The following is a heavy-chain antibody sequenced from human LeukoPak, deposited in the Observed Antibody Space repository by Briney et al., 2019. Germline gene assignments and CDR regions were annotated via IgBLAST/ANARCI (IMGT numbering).Heavy chain of an antibody. CDR1: GFTFSSYE. Sequence: GGSLRLSCAASGFTFSSYEMNWVRQAPGKGLEWVSYVSSSGSTIYYADSVKGRFTISRDNAKNSLYLQMNSLRAEDTAVYYCARADYYYYMDVWGKGTTVTVSS. CDR3: ARADYYYYMDV. V-gene: IGHV3-48*03. J-gene: IGHJ6*03. CDR2: VSSSGSTI.